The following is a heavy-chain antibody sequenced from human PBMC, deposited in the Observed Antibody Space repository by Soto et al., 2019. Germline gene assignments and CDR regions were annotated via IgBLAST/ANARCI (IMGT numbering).Heavy chain of an antibody. D-gene: IGHD3-22*01. CDR3: AKGLDITMIVVVPYYFDY. V-gene: IGHV3-21*04. CDR1: GFTFSSYA. J-gene: IGHJ4*02. Sequence: GGSLRLSCAASGFTFSSYAMSWVRQAPGKGLEWVSSISVYSSPIFYADSVRGRFTISRDNAKNSLYLQMNSLRAEDTAVYYCAKGLDITMIVVVPYYFDYWGQATLVTVSS. CDR2: ISVYSSPI.